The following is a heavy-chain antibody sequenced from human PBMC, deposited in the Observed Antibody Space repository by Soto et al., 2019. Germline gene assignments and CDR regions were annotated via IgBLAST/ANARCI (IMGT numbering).Heavy chain of an antibody. V-gene: IGHV3-9*01. CDR2: ISWNSGSI. Sequence: GGSLRLSCAASGFTFDDYAMHWVRQAPGKGLEWVSGISWNSGSIGYADSVKGRFTISRDNAKNSLYLQMNSLRAEDTALYYCARMWELPYYYYGMDVWGQGTTVTVSS. CDR1: GFTFDDYA. CDR3: ARMWELPYYYYGMDV. D-gene: IGHD1-26*01. J-gene: IGHJ6*02.